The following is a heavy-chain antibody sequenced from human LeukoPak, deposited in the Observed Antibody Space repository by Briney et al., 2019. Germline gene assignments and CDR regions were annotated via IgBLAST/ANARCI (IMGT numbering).Heavy chain of an antibody. D-gene: IGHD3-10*01. CDR3: ASYTMVRGVDY. J-gene: IGHJ4*02. V-gene: IGHV4-59*12. CDR2: IYYSGST. Sequence: PSETLSLTCTVSGGSISSYYWSWIRQPPGKGLEWIGYIYYSGSTYYNPSLKSRVTISVDRSKNQFSLKLSSVTAADTAVYYCASYTMVRGVDYWGQGTLVTVSS. CDR1: GGSISSYY.